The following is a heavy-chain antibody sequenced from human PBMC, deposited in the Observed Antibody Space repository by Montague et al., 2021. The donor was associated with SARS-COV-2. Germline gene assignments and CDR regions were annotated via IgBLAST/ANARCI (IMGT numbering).Heavy chain of an antibody. CDR1: GGSFSGYY. V-gene: IGHV4-34*01. CDR2: INHGGST. CDR3: ARLRDGVVPSPILGVGPYFSYYYMDV. Sequence: SETLSLTCAVYGGSFSGYYWSWIRQPPGKGLEWIGEINHGGSTNYNPSLKSRLTISTDTSKNQFSLKLTSVAAADTAVYYCARLRDGVVPSPILGVGPYFSYYYMDVWGKGTTVTVSS. J-gene: IGHJ6*03. D-gene: IGHD3-10*01.